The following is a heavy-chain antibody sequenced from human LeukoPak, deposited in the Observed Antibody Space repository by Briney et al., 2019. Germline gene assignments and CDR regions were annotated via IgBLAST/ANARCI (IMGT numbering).Heavy chain of an antibody. CDR3: AKDLFPVVPAPPPPDWFDP. D-gene: IGHD2-2*01. CDR2: ISGSGGST. V-gene: IGHV3-23*01. J-gene: IGHJ5*02. Sequence: GGSLRLSCAASGFTFSSYAMSWVRQAPGKGLEWVSAISGSGGSTYYADSVKGRFTISRDNSKNTLYLQMNSLRAEDTAVYYCAKDLFPVVPAPPPPDWFDPWGQGTLVTVSS. CDR1: GFTFSSYA.